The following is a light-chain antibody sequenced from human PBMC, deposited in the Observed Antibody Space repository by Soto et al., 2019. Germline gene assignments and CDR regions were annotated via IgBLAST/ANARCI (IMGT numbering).Light chain of an antibody. CDR1: QGISSW. CDR3: QQANSFPIT. Sequence: DMQMTRSPSCVSACVGDRGTVTCRASQGISSWLAWYQQKPGRAPKLLIYEASSLQSGVPSRFTGSGSGTDFTLTISSLQPEDFATYYCQQANSFPITFGQGTRLEIK. CDR2: EAS. J-gene: IGKJ5*01. V-gene: IGKV1-12*01.